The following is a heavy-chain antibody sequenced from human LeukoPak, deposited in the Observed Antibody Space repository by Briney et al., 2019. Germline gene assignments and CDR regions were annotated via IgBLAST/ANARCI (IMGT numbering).Heavy chain of an antibody. J-gene: IGHJ5*02. CDR2: IKQDGSEK. CDR1: GFTFSSYW. V-gene: IGHV3-7*01. CDR3: AREVTGTTPWFDP. D-gene: IGHD1-7*01. Sequence: PGGSLRLSCAASGFTFSSYWMSWVRQAPGKGLEWVANIKQDGSEKYYVDSVKGRFTISRDNSKNTLYLQMNSLRAEDTAVYYCAREVTGTTPWFDPWGQGTLVTVSS.